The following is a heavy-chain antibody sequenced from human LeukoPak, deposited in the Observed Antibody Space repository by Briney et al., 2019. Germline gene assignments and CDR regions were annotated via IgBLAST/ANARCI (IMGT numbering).Heavy chain of an antibody. CDR3: ARLWDSSSSRHFDY. Sequence: PGGSLRLSCAASGFTFSSSWMTWVRQAPGKGLEWVASIREDGSQKSAVDSVRGRFTIARDNAKNTLYLQMNNLRAEDTAVYFCARLWDSSSSRHFDYWGQGTLVTVSS. D-gene: IGHD6-6*01. CDR1: GFTFSSSW. V-gene: IGHV3-7*01. J-gene: IGHJ4*02. CDR2: IREDGSQK.